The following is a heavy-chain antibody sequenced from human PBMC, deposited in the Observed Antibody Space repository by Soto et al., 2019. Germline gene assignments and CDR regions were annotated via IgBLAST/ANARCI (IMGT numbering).Heavy chain of an antibody. V-gene: IGHV4-59*01. J-gene: IGHJ3*02. Sequence: QVQLQESGPGLVKPSETLSLTCTVSGGSISSDYWSWIRQPPGKGLEWIGYIYYSGSTNYNPSLQGRVTISVDTSKNQFSLKLSSVTAADTAVYYCGRSPYGDYDAAGAFDIWGQGTMVTVSS. CDR1: GGSISSDY. CDR3: GRSPYGDYDAAGAFDI. CDR2: IYYSGST. D-gene: IGHD4-17*01.